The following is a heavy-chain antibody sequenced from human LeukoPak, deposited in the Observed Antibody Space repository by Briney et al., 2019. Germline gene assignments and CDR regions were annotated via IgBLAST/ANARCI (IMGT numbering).Heavy chain of an antibody. CDR1: GFTFSSYA. CDR3: AKDQAWVVPASNWFDP. Sequence: PGGSLRLSCAASGFTFSSYAMCWVCQAPGKGLEWVSAISGSGGSTYYADSVKGRFTISRDNSKNKLYLQMNSLRAEDTAVYYCAKDQAWVVPASNWFDPWGQGTLVTVSS. J-gene: IGHJ5*02. D-gene: IGHD2-2*01. CDR2: ISGSGGST. V-gene: IGHV3-23*01.